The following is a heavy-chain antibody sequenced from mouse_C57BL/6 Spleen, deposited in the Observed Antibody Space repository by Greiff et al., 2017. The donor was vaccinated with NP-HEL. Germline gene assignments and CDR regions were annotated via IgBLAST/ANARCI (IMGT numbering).Heavy chain of an antibody. CDR2: IHPNSGST. V-gene: IGHV1-64*01. Sequence: ESGAELVKPGASVKLSCKASGYTFTSYWMHWVKQRPGQGLEWIGMIHPNSGSTNYNEKFKSKATLTVDKSSSTAYMQLSSLTSEDSAVYYCASWDWFAYWGQGTLVTVSA. CDR3: ASWDWFAY. CDR1: GYTFTSYW. J-gene: IGHJ3*01. D-gene: IGHD4-1*01.